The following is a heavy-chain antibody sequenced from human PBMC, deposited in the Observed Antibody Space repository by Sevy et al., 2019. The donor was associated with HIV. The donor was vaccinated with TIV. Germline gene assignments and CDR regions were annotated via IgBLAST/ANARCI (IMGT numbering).Heavy chain of an antibody. CDR1: GFTFGDYA. V-gene: IGHV3-49*03. J-gene: IGHJ6*02. CDR2: IRSKAYGGTT. D-gene: IGHD6-13*01. CDR3: TRSRVGYDDKGLGAYYYYGMDV. Sequence: GGSLRLSCTASGFTFGDYAMSWFRQAPGKGLEWVGFIRSKAYGGTTEYAASVKGRLSILREDSESIAYLQMNSLKTEDTAVYYCTRSRVGYDDKGLGAYYYYGMDVWGQGTTVTVSS.